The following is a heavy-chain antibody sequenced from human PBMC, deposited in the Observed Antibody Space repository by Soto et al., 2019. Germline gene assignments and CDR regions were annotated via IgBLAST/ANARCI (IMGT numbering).Heavy chain of an antibody. J-gene: IGHJ1*01. D-gene: IGHD2-21*02. CDR3: ARRGIESHCGGDCSDSQY. V-gene: IGHV1-18*01. Sequence: VQLVQSGAEVKKPGDSVKVSCKTSGYAFKNYGITWVRQAPGQGLEWMGWINPYNSNTNYAQNFQGRVSMTTDTSTNTAYMEVRSLTSDDTAVYYCARRGIESHCGGDCSDSQYWGQGTLVTVSS. CDR1: GYAFKNYG. CDR2: INPYNSNT.